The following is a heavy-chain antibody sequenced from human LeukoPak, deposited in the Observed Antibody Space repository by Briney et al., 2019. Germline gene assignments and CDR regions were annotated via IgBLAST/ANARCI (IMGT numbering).Heavy chain of an antibody. D-gene: IGHD3-3*01. V-gene: IGHV3-11*04. Sequence: GGSLRLSCAASGFTFSDYYMSWIRQAPGKGLEWVSYISSSGSTIYYADSVKGRFTISRDNAKNSLYLQMNSLRAEDTAVYYCARDRNFWSGYYIGADWFDPWGQGTLVTVSS. CDR2: ISSSGSTI. CDR1: GFTFSDYY. J-gene: IGHJ5*02. CDR3: ARDRNFWSGYYIGADWFDP.